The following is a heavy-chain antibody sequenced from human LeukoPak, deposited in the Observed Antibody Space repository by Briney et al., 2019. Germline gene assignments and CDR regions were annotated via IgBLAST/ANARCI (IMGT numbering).Heavy chain of an antibody. Sequence: GGSLRLSCAASGFTFSSYAMHWVRQAPGKGLEWVAVISYDGSNKYYADSVKGRFTISRDNSKNTLYLQMNSLRAEDTAVYYCARGGDIGYGMDVWGQGTTVTVYS. V-gene: IGHV3-30-3*01. D-gene: IGHD2-15*01. CDR1: GFTFSSYA. CDR3: ARGGDIGYGMDV. CDR2: ISYDGSNK. J-gene: IGHJ6*02.